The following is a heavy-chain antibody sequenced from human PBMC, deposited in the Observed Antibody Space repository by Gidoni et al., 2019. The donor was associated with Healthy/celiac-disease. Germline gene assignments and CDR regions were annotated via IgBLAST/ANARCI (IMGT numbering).Heavy chain of an antibody. V-gene: IGHV1-46*01. J-gene: IGHJ4*02. Sequence: QVQLVQSGAAVKKPGASVKVSCKASGYTFPIYYMHWVRQAPGQGLEWMGIINPSGGSTSYAQQFQGRVTMTRDTSTSTVYMELSSLRSEDTAVYYCARESYGSGSYANFDYWGQGTLVTVSS. CDR2: INPSGGST. D-gene: IGHD3-10*01. CDR1: GYTFPIYY. CDR3: ARESYGSGSYANFDY.